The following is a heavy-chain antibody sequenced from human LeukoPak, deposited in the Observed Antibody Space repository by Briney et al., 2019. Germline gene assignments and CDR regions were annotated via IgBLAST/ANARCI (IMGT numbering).Heavy chain of an antibody. V-gene: IGHV4-34*01. CDR1: GGSFSGYY. Sequence: SETLSLTCAVYGGSFSGYYWSWIRQPPGKGLEWIGEINHSGSTNYNPSLKSRVTISVDTSKNQFSLKLSSVTAADTAVYCCARSGSGWYRYYYGMDVWGQGTTVTVSS. CDR3: ARSGSGWYRYYYGMDV. D-gene: IGHD6-19*01. J-gene: IGHJ6*02. CDR2: INHSGST.